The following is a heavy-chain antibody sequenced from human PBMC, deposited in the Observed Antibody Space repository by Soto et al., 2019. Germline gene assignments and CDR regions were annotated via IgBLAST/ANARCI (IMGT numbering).Heavy chain of an antibody. Sequence: QLQLQESGPGLVKPSETLSLSCTVSGGSISSSSYYWGWIRQPPGRGLEWIGTIFYSGNTYYNPSLNSRVTISVDTSKNQFSLKLSSVTAAESDVYYCASPRNTYYYSSESYSHGWIDPWGQGTLVTVSS. CDR2: IFYSGNT. J-gene: IGHJ5*02. CDR1: GGSISSSSYY. CDR3: ASPRNTYYYSSESYSHGWIDP. D-gene: IGHD3-10*01. V-gene: IGHV4-39*01.